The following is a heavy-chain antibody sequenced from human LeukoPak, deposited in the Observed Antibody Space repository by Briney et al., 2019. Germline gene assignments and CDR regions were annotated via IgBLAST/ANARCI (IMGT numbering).Heavy chain of an antibody. CDR1: GFSLSTSGIH. CDR2: IYWDDDK. Sequence: SGPTLVNPTQTLTLTCTFSGFSLSTSGIHVGWIRQPPGKALERLADIYWDDDKRYSPSLKSRLTIPTDTSKNQVVLTMTNTDPVDTATYYCAHRQGKSFLFDRWGEGTLLTVSS. CDR3: AHRQGKSFLFDR. D-gene: IGHD2/OR15-2a*01. V-gene: IGHV2-5*02. J-gene: IGHJ4*02.